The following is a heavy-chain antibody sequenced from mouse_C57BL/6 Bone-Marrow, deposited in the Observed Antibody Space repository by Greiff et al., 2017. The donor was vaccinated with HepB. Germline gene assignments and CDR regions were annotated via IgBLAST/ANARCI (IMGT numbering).Heavy chain of an antibody. Sequence: EVKLQESGGGLVKPGGSLKLSCAASGFTLSSYAMSWVRQTPEKRLEWVATISDGGSYTYYPDNVKGRFTISRDNAKNNLYLQMSHLKSEDTPMYYCARDRGRGFAYWGQGTLVTVSA. J-gene: IGHJ3*01. CDR2: ISDGGSYT. CDR3: ARDRGRGFAY. D-gene: IGHD3-3*01. V-gene: IGHV5-4*01. CDR1: GFTLSSYA.